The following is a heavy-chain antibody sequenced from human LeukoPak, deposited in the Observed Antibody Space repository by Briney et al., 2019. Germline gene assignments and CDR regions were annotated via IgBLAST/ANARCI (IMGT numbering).Heavy chain of an antibody. J-gene: IGHJ4*02. D-gene: IGHD6-13*01. Sequence: SVKVSCKASGGTFSSYAISWVRQAPGQGLEWMGGIIPIFGTANYAQKFQGRVTITTDESTSTAYMELSSLRSEDAAVYYCARSPGPSSSSHFDYWGQGTLVTVSS. CDR1: GGTFSSYA. V-gene: IGHV1-69*05. CDR3: ARSPGPSSSSHFDY. CDR2: IIPIFGTA.